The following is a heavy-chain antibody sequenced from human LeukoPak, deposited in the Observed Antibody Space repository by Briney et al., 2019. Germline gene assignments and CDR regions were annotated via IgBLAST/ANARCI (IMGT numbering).Heavy chain of an antibody. J-gene: IGHJ4*02. CDR1: GYTFTSYY. Sequence: ASVTVSCTASGYTFTSYYMHWVRQAPGQGLEWMGIINPSGGSTSYAQKFQGRVTMTRDTSTSTVYMELSSLRSEDTAVYYCARDHRFSGIVVVPAAMGYWGQGTLVTVSS. CDR3: ARDHRFSGIVVVPAAMGY. CDR2: INPSGGST. D-gene: IGHD2-2*01. V-gene: IGHV1-46*01.